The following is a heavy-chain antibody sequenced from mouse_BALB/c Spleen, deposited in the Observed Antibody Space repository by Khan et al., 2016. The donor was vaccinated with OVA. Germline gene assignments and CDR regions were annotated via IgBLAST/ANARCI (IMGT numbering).Heavy chain of an antibody. CDR1: GFSLNDYG. J-gene: IGHJ4*01. CDR2: IWGGGNT. CDR3: AKCVWSYYYSLDY. V-gene: IGHV2-6-5*01. Sequence: QVQLKESGPGLVAPSQSLSITCTVSGFSLNDYGVSWIRQPPGKGLEWLGVIWGGGNTSYNSALNSRLSTSKDNSKCQVFLKMSSLQTDDAVMYYSAKCVWSYYYSLDYWGQGTLVTVSS.